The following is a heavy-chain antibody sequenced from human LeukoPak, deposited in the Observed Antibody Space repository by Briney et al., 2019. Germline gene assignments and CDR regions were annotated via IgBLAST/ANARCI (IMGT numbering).Heavy chain of an antibody. J-gene: IGHJ4*02. D-gene: IGHD3-3*01. Sequence: ASVKVSCKASGYTFTSYAMNWVRQAPGRGLEWMGWINSNTGNPMYAQGFTGRFVFSLDTSVSTAYLQISSLKAEDTAVYYCASKVGYYDFWSGYYRDYYFDYWGQGTLVTVSS. CDR3: ASKVGYYDFWSGYYRDYYFDY. CDR1: GYTFTSYA. CDR2: INSNTGNP. V-gene: IGHV7-4-1*02.